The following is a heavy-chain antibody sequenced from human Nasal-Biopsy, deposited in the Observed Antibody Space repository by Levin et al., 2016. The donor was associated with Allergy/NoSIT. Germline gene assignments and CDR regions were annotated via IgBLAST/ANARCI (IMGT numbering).Heavy chain of an antibody. CDR1: GFTFSDYW. V-gene: IGHV3-74*01. D-gene: IGHD6-13*01. CDR2: IRTDGSTT. J-gene: IGHJ4*02. CDR3: AKDSSNWSFDY. Sequence: GGSLRLSCAASGFTFSDYWMHWVRQAPGKGLVWVSRIRTDGSTTDYADSVRGRFTISRDNAKNTVSLQMNSLRAEDTALYYCAKDSSNWSFDYWGQGTLVTVSS.